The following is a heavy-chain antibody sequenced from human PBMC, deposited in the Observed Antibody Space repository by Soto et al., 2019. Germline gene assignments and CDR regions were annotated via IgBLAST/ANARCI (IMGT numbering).Heavy chain of an antibody. CDR3: AKGFSAQTRYYDFWSGYYPPYYYYGMDV. CDR1: GFTFSSYG. Sequence: HPGGSLRLSCAASGFTFSSYGMHWVRQAPGKGLEWVAVISYDGSNKYYADSVKGRFTISRDNSKNTLYLQMNSLRAEDTAVYYCAKGFSAQTRYYDFWSGYYPPYYYYGMDVWGQGTTVTVSS. J-gene: IGHJ6*02. CDR2: ISYDGSNK. D-gene: IGHD3-3*01. V-gene: IGHV3-30*18.